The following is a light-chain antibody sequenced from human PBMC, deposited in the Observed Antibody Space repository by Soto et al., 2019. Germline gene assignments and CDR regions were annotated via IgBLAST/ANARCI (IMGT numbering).Light chain of an antibody. V-gene: IGLV1-47*01. J-gene: IGLJ3*02. CDR2: GSD. CDR3: AAWDGNLDGLV. Sequence: QSVLTQPPSASGTPGQRVTISCSGSGSNIGSNSVYWYQQLPGTAPKLLIYGSDQRPSGVPDRFSGSKSGTSASLAISGLRSEDESDYYCAAWDGNLDGLVFGGGTQLTVL. CDR1: GSNIGSNS.